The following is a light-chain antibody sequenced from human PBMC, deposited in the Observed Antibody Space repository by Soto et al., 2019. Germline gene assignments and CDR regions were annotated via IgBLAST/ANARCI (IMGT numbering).Light chain of an antibody. CDR2: EVS. Sequence: QSVLTQPASVSVSPGQSITISCTGTSSDVGGYNYVSWYQQHPGKAPKLMIYEVSNRPSGVSNRFSGSKSGNTASLTISGLQAEDEADYYCSSYTSSSTRVFGGGTKLTVL. J-gene: IGLJ2*01. CDR3: SSYTSSSTRV. V-gene: IGLV2-14*01. CDR1: SSDVGGYNY.